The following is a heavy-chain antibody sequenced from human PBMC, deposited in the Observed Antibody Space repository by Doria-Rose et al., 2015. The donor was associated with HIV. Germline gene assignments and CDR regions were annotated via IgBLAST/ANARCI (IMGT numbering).Heavy chain of an antibody. V-gene: IGHV2-26*01. J-gene: IGHJ4*02. D-gene: IGHD6-13*01. CDR3: ARIKSSRWYHKYYFDF. CDR1: GVSLSSPGMG. Sequence: QVTLKESGPVLVKPTETLTLTCTVSGVSLSSPGMGVSWIRQPPGKALERLANIVSDDERSYKPSLKSRLTISRGTSKSQVVLTMTDMDPVDTATYYCARIKSSRWYHKYYFDFWGQGTLVIVSA. CDR2: IVSDDER.